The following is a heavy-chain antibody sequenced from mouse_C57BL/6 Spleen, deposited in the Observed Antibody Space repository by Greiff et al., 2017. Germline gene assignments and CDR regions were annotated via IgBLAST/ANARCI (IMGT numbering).Heavy chain of an antibody. CDR1: GYTFTSYW. V-gene: IGHV1-72*01. Sequence: QVQLQQPGAELVKPGASVKLSCKASGYTFTSYWMHWVKQRPGRGLEWIGRIDPNSGGTKYNEQFKSKATLTVDKPSSTAYMQLSSLPSEDAAVYYCARTPYDYDEDYYFDYWGQGTTLTVSS. J-gene: IGHJ2*01. CDR2: IDPNSGGT. D-gene: IGHD2-4*01. CDR3: ARTPYDYDEDYYFDY.